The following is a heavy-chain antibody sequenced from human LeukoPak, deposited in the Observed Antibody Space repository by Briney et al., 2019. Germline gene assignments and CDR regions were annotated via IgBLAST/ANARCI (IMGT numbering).Heavy chain of an antibody. CDR1: GGTFSSYA. CDR3: ATEQVVPAAGRYYYYYMDV. D-gene: IGHD2-2*01. Sequence: GASVKVSCKASGGTFSSYAISWVRQAPGQGPEWMGRIIPILGIANYAQKFQGRVTITADKSTSTAYMELSSLRSEDTAVYYCATEQVVPAAGRYYYYYMDVWGKGTTVTVSS. J-gene: IGHJ6*03. V-gene: IGHV1-69*04. CDR2: IIPILGIA.